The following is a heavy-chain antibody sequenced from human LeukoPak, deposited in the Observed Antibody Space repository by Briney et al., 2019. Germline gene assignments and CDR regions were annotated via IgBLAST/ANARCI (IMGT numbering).Heavy chain of an antibody. D-gene: IGHD6-19*01. CDR3: AAQWLVRVNI. CDR1: GFTFSSYS. CDR2: ISSSSSSI. J-gene: IGHJ3*02. Sequence: VGSLRLSCAASGFTFSSYSMNWVRQAPGKGLEWVSSISSSSSSIFYADSVKGRFTISRDNAKNSLYLQMNSLRAEDTAVYYCAAQWLVRVNIWGQGTMVTVSS. V-gene: IGHV3-21*01.